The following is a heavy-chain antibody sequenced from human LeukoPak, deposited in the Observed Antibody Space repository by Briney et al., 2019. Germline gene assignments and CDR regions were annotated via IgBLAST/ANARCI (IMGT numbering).Heavy chain of an antibody. CDR3: ASEVVGAIYYFDY. D-gene: IGHD1-26*01. V-gene: IGHV4-31*03. CDR1: GGSISSGGYY. CDR2: IYYSGST. J-gene: IGHJ4*02. Sequence: SETLSLTCTVSGGSISSGGYYWSWIRQHPGKGLEWIGYIYYSGSTYYNPSLKSRVTISVDTSKNQFSLKLSSVTAADTAVYYCASEVVGAIYYFDYWGQGTLVTVSS.